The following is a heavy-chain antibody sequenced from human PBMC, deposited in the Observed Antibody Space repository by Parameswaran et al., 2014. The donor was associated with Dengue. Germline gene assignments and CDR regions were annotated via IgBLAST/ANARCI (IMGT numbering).Heavy chain of an antibody. J-gene: IGHJ4*02. Sequence: KWIRQPPGKGLEWVSSISSSSSYIYYADSVKGRFTISRDNAKNSLYLQMNSLGAEDTAVYYCARGGLVFDYWGQGTLVTVSS. V-gene: IGHV3-21*01. CDR3: ARGGLVFDY. CDR2: ISSSSSYI.